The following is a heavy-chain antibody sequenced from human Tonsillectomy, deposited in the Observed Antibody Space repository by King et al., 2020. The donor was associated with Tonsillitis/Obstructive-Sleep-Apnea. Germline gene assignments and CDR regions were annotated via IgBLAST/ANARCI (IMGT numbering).Heavy chain of an antibody. V-gene: IGHV4-34*01. CDR3: ARGRRTWLPAPYFDD. Sequence: VQLQQWGAGLLKPSETLSLTCAVYGGSFSGYYWSWIRQPPGKGLEWIGEINHSGSTNYNPSLKSRVIISVDTSKNHFSLKLSSVTAADTAVYYCARGRRTWLPAPYFDDWGQGTLVTVSS. CDR2: INHSGST. J-gene: IGHJ4*02. D-gene: IGHD5-24*01. CDR1: GGSFSGYY.